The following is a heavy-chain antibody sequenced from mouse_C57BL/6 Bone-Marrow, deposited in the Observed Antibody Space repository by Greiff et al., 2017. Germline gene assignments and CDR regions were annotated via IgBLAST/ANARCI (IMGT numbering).Heavy chain of an antibody. V-gene: IGHV5-9*01. CDR3: ARPSDPVAY. CDR1: GFTFSSYT. J-gene: IGHJ3*01. CDR2: ISGGGGNT. Sequence: DVMLVESGGGLVKPGGSLKLSCAASGFTFSSYTMSWVRQTPEKRLEWVATISGGGGNTYYPDSVKGRFTISSDNAKNTLYLQMSSLRAEDTALYYGARPSDPVAYWGQGTLVTVSA.